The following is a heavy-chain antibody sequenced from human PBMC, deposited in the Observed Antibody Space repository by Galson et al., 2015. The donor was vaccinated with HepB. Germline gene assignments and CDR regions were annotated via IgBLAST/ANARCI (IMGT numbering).Heavy chain of an antibody. D-gene: IGHD6-6*01. CDR3: ARQYSSSSGPCDY. CDR1: GGSISSSSYY. J-gene: IGHJ4*02. CDR2: IYYSGST. V-gene: IGHV4-39*01. Sequence: ETLSLTCTVSGGSISSSSYYWGWIRQPPGKGLEWIGSIYYSGSTYYNPSLKSRVTISVDTSKNQFSLKLSSVTAADTAVYYCARQYSSSSGPCDYWGRGTLVTVSS.